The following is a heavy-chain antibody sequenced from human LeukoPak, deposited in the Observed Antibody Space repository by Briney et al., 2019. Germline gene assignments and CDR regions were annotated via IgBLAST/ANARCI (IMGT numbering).Heavy chain of an antibody. D-gene: IGHD3/OR15-3a*01. V-gene: IGHV4-39*01. CDR2: IYYSGNT. Sequence: LETLSLTCTVSGGSVTNSIYYWGWIRQPPGKGLEWIGTIYYSGNTYYNPSLKSRITISVDTSGNQFSLRLSSMTAADTAVYFCASLRSFDFWTSHPYYIDYWGQGTLVTVSS. CDR1: GGSVTNSIYY. J-gene: IGHJ4*02. CDR3: ASLRSFDFWTSHPYYIDY.